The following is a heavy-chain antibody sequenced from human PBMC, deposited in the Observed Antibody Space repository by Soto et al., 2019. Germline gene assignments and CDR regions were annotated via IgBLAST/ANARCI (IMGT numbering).Heavy chain of an antibody. CDR1: GFTFSSYG. CDR2: ISYDGSNK. Sequence: GGSLRLSCAASGFTFSSYGMHWVRQAPGKGLEWVAVISYDGSNKYYADSVKGRFTISRDNSKNTLYLQMNSLRAEDTAVYYCAKDHGVGYKDAFDIWGQGTMVTVSS. CDR3: AKDHGVGYKDAFDI. D-gene: IGHD5-18*01. V-gene: IGHV3-30*18. J-gene: IGHJ3*02.